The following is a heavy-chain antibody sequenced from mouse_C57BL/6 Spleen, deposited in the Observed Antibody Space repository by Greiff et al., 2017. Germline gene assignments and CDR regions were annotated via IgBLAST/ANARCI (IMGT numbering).Heavy chain of an antibody. CDR3: ARSSFIATVAYFDY. J-gene: IGHJ2*01. Sequence: VQLQQSGPELVKPGASVKISCKASGYSFTDYNMNWVKQSNGKSLEWIGVINPNYGTTSYNQKFKGKATLTVDQSSSTSYMQLNSLTSEDSAVYYCARSSFIATVAYFDYWGQGTTLTVSS. CDR1: GYSFTDYN. V-gene: IGHV1-39*01. D-gene: IGHD1-1*01. CDR2: INPNYGTT.